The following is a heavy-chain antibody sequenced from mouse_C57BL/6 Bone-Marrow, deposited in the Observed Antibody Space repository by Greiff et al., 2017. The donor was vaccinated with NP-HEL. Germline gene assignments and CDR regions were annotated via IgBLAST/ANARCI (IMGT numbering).Heavy chain of an antibody. CDR2: INPGSGCT. V-gene: IGHV1-54*01. Sequence: QVQLQQSGAELVRLGTSVKVSCKASGYAFTNYLIEWVKQRPGQGLEWIGVINPGSGCTNYNEKFKGKATLTADKSSSTAYMQLSSLTSEDSAVYFCARNGYYLCFDYWGQGTTLTVSS. CDR1: GYAFTNYL. CDR3: ARNGYYLCFDY. D-gene: IGHD2-3*01. J-gene: IGHJ2*01.